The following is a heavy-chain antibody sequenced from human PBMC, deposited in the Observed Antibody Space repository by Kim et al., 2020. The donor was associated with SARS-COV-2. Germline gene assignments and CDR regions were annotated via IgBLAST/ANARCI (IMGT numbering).Heavy chain of an antibody. J-gene: IGHJ1*01. D-gene: IGHD3-22*01. Sequence: YADSVKGRFIISIDNSKTTLHLQMNSPRAEDTAVYYCARHFGSSGSEFHHWGQGALVNVSS. V-gene: IGHV3-23*01. CDR3: ARHFGSSGSEFHH.